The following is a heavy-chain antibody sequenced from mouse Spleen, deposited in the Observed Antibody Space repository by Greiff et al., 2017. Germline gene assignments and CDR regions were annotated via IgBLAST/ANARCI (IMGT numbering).Heavy chain of an antibody. CDR3: AREGENAMDY. V-gene: IGHV1-50*01. J-gene: IGHJ4*01. Sequence: QVQLKQPGAELVKPGASVKLSCKASGYTFTSYWMQWVKQRPGQGLEWIGEIDPSDSYTNYNQKFKGKATLTVDTSSSTAYMQLSSLTSEDSAVYYCAREGENAMDYWGQGTSVTVSS. CDR1: GYTFTSYW. CDR2: IDPSDSYT.